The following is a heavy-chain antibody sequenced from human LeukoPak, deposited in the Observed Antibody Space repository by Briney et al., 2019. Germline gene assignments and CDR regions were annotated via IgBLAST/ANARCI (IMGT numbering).Heavy chain of an antibody. CDR3: ARATAIAAPFDP. D-gene: IGHD6-13*01. CDR2: ITPIFGTA. V-gene: IGHV1-69*01. CDR1: GGTFSSYA. J-gene: IGHJ5*02. Sequence: ASVKVSCKASGGTFSSYAISWVRQAPGQGLEWMGGITPIFGTANYAQKFQGRVTITADESTSTAYMELSSLRSDDTAVYYCARATAIAAPFDPWGQGTLVTVSS.